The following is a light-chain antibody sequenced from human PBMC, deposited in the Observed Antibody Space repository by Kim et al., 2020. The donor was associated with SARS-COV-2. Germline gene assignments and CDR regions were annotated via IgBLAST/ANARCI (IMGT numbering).Light chain of an antibody. V-gene: IGLV2-14*03. CDR1: SSDVGGYNY. CDR3: SSYTSSSVV. CDR2: DVS. J-gene: IGLJ2*01. Sequence: QSITISCTGTSSDVGGYNYVSWYQQHPGKAPKLMIYDVSNRPSGVSNRFSGSKSGNTASLTISGLQAEDEADYYCSSYTSSSVVFGGGTQLTVL.